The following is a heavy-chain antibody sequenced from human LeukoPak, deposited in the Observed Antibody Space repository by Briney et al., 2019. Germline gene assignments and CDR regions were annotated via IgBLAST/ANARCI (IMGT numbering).Heavy chain of an antibody. CDR3: ARGSSSGYYYYFDY. J-gene: IGHJ4*02. D-gene: IGHD3-22*01. Sequence: SVKVSCKASGYTLTNYGISWVRQAPGQGLEWMGGIIPIFGTANYAQKFQGRVTITADKSTSTAYMELSSLRSEDTAVYYCARGSSSGYYYYFDYWGQGTPVTVSS. CDR2: IIPIFGTA. CDR1: GYTLTNYG. V-gene: IGHV1-69*06.